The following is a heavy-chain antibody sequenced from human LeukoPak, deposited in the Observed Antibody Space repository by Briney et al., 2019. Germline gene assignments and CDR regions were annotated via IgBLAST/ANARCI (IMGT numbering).Heavy chain of an antibody. CDR3: AKGAYDYIEMGYFDY. CDR1: GFSISNSA. J-gene: IGHJ4*02. CDR2: IVASSGST. Sequence: GGSLRLSCAASGFSISNSAMSRIRQAPGKGLEWVSLIVASSGSTFYADSVKGRFTISRDSSKNTLYLQMNSLRAEDMAVYYCAKGAYDYIEMGYFDYWGQGTLVTVSS. D-gene: IGHD5-12*01. V-gene: IGHV3-23*01.